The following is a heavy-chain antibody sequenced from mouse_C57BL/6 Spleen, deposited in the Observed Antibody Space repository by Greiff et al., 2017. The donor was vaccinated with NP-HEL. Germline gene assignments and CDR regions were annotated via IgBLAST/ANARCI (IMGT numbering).Heavy chain of an antibody. J-gene: IGHJ3*01. CDR1: GFTFSDAW. Sequence: EVKLVESGGGLVQPGGSMKLSCAASGFTFSDAWMDWVRQSPEKGLEWVAEIRNKANNHATYYAESVKGRFTISRDDSKSSVYLQMNSLRAEDTGIYYCTHFGAYWGQGTLVTVSA. CDR3: THFGAY. V-gene: IGHV6-6*01. CDR2: IRNKANNHAT.